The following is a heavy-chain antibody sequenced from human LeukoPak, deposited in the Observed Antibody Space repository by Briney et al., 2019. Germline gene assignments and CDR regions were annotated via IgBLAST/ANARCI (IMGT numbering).Heavy chain of an antibody. V-gene: IGHV4-59*01. CDR1: GDSISSYY. Sequence: SETLSLICTVSGDSISSYYWTWIGQPPGKGLEWLGYLYNSGNTHYNPSLKSRVTMSVDTSKNQFSLRLTPLTAADTAVYYCARGRLTTPNWFRPWGQGILVTVSS. J-gene: IGHJ5*02. CDR3: ARGRLTTPNWFRP. CDR2: LYNSGNT. D-gene: IGHD1/OR15-1a*01.